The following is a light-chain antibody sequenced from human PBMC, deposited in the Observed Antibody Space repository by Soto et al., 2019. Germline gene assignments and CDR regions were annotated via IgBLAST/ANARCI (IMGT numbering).Light chain of an antibody. Sequence: QSALTQPPSASGSPGQSVTISCTGTSSDVGGYNFVSWYQHHPGKAPKLMIYEVSKRPSGVPDRFSGSKSGNTASLTVSGLQAEDEADYYCSSYSGNYIVLLGGGTKLTVL. CDR1: SSDVGGYNF. CDR3: SSYSGNYIVL. J-gene: IGLJ2*01. CDR2: EVS. V-gene: IGLV2-8*01.